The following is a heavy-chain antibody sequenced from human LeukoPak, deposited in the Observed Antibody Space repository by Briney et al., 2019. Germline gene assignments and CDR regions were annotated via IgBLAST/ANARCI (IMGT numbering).Heavy chain of an antibody. CDR1: GYTFTNYG. CDR3: ARADSRYCSSTSCYNDWFDP. Sequence: ASVKVSCKASGYTFTNYGISWVRQAPGQGLEWMGWISAYNGNTNYAQKLQGRVTLTTDTSTSTAYMELTSLRSDDTAVYYCARADSRYCSSTSCYNDWFDPWGQGTLVTVSS. V-gene: IGHV1-18*01. CDR2: ISAYNGNT. J-gene: IGHJ5*02. D-gene: IGHD2-2*02.